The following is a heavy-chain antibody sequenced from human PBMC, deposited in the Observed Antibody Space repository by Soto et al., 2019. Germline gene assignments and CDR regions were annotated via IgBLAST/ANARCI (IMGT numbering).Heavy chain of an antibody. V-gene: IGHV3-33*01. Sequence: GGSLRLSCAASGFTFSSYGMHWVRQAPGKGLEWVAVIWYDGSNKYYADSVKGRFTISRDNSKNTLYLQMNSLRAEDTAVYYCARGHGDYDYFDYWGQGTLVTVSS. J-gene: IGHJ4*02. CDR1: GFTFSSYG. CDR3: ARGHGDYDYFDY. D-gene: IGHD4-17*01. CDR2: IWYDGSNK.